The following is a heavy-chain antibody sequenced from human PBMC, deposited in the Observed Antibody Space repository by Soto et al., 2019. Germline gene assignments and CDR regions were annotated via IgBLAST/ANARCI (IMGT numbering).Heavy chain of an antibody. CDR1: GGSISSSSYY. CDR3: ARGGAYCSGGSCYIDY. Sequence: PXGTLSLTCTVSGGSISSSSYYWGWIRQPPGRGLEWIGSIYYSGSTYYNPSLKSRVTISVDTSKNQFSLKLRSVTAADTAVYYCARGGAYCSGGSCYIDYWGQGTLVTVSS. J-gene: IGHJ4*02. D-gene: IGHD2-15*01. V-gene: IGHV4-39*01. CDR2: IYYSGST.